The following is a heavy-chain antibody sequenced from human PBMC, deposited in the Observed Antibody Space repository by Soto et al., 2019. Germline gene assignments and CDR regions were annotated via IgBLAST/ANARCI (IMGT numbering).Heavy chain of an antibody. J-gene: IGHJ4*02. CDR1: GGSISSGGYY. CDR3: ASVKIRFTIFGVVIIRAFDY. V-gene: IGHV4-31*03. D-gene: IGHD3-3*01. Sequence: PSETLSLTCTVSGGSISSGGYYWSWIRQHPGKGLEWIGYIYYSGSTYYNPSLKSRVTISVDTSKNQFSLKLSSVTAADTAVYYCASVKIRFTIFGVVIIRAFDYWGQGTLVTVSS. CDR2: IYYSGST.